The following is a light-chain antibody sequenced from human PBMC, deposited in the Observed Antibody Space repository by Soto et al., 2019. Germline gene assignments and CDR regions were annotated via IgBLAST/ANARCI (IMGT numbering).Light chain of an antibody. CDR1: QSVGSW. CDR2: DAS. V-gene: IGKV1-5*01. CDR3: QQYYSDPPYT. Sequence: DIQLTQSPSTLSASVGDRVTITCRASQSVGSWLAWYQQKAGKAPKLLIYDASTLTSGVPSRFTGSESGTEFTLTITSLQPDDFATYYCQQYYSDPPYTFGQGAKV. J-gene: IGKJ2*01.